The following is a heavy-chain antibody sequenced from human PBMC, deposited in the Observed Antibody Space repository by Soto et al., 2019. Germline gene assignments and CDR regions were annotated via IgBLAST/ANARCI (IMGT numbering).Heavy chain of an antibody. CDR2: IIPMFGPA. CDR3: AGVRITVTTEGWFDP. V-gene: IGHV1-69*01. CDR1: GGTFSTDA. J-gene: IGHJ5*02. D-gene: IGHD1-1*01. Sequence: QVQLVQSMAEVREPGSSVKVSCKASGGTFSTDAISWVRQAPGQGLEWMGGIIPMFGPANYAREFQGRVTITADESTSTTYLELNSLRSEDTAVYYCAGVRITVTTEGWFDPWGQGTLVTVSS.